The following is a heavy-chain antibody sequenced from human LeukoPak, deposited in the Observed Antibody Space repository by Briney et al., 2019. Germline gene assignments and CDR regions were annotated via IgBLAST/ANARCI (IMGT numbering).Heavy chain of an antibody. D-gene: IGHD4-11*01. CDR2: IIPIFGTA. Sequence: ASVKVSCKASGGTFSSYAISWVRQAPGQGLEWMGGIIPIFGTANYAQKFQGRVTITADESTSTAYMELSSLRSEDTAVYYCARCPFNYPQYYYYYYMDVWGKGTTVTVSS. CDR1: GGTFSSYA. J-gene: IGHJ6*03. V-gene: IGHV1-69*13. CDR3: ARCPFNYPQYYYYYYMDV.